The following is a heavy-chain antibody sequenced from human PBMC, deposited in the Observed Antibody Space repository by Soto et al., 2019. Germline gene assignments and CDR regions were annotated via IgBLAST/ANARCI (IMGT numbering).Heavy chain of an antibody. CDR1: DGSLSDDY. CDR2: IHPSGST. J-gene: IGHJ5*02. V-gene: IGHV4-34*01. Sequence: PSETLSLTCAVYDGSLSDDYYTWTRQSPGKGLEWIGEIHPSGSTYYNPFLKTRVTLSQDTSKKQFSLNLISVTAADTGEYYCSRVNDAYKGGRTWGQGTLVTAPQ. CDR3: SRVNDAYKGGRT. D-gene: IGHD1-1*01.